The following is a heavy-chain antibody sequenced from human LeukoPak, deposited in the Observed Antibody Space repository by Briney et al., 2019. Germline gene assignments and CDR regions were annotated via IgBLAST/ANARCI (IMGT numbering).Heavy chain of an antibody. CDR1: GFTFSSYS. Sequence: GGSLRLSCAASGFTFSSYSMNWVRQAPGKGLEWVSYISGSSSTIYYADSVKGRFTISRDNAKNSLYLQMNSLRAEDTAVYYCARDAEIVGATFAFDYWGQGTLVTVSS. CDR3: ARDAEIVGATFAFDY. D-gene: IGHD1-26*01. V-gene: IGHV3-48*04. J-gene: IGHJ4*02. CDR2: ISGSSSTI.